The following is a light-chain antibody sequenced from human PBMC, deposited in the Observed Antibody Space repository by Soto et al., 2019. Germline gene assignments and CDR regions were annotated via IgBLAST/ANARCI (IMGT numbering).Light chain of an antibody. CDR1: SSDVGGYKY. J-gene: IGLJ3*02. CDR2: DVS. CDR3: SSYTSSSTRV. Sequence: QSALTQPASVSGSPGQSITISCTGTSSDVGGYKYVSWYQQHPGKAPKLMIYDVSNRPSGVSNRFSGSKSGNTASLTISGHQAEDEADYYCSSYTSSSTRVFGGGTKLTVL. V-gene: IGLV2-14*01.